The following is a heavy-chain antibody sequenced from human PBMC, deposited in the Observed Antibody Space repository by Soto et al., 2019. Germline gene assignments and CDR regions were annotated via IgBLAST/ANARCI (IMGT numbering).Heavy chain of an antibody. Sequence: EVQLLESGGGLVQPGGSLRLSCAASGFTFSSYAMNWVRQAPGKGLEWVSVISGSGDSTYFAESVKGRFTISRDNSKNTLYLQMNSLRAEDTAIYYCAKRGIGACFDYWGQGTLVTVSS. J-gene: IGHJ4*02. D-gene: IGHD3-16*01. CDR2: ISGSGDST. V-gene: IGHV3-23*01. CDR1: GFTFSSYA. CDR3: AKRGIGACFDY.